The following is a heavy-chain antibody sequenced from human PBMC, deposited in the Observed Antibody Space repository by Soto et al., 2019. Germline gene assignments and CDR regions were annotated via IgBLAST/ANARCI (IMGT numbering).Heavy chain of an antibody. CDR3: ASGLLYNWFDP. J-gene: IGHJ5*02. CDR2: ISAYNGNT. Sequence: ASVKVSCKASGYTFTSYGISWVRQAPGQGLEWMGWISAYNGNTNYAQNLQGRVTMPTATSTTTAYMERRSLDFDDRAVYYWASGLLYNWFDPGGQETLVTVSS. V-gene: IGHV1-18*01. CDR1: GYTFTSYG.